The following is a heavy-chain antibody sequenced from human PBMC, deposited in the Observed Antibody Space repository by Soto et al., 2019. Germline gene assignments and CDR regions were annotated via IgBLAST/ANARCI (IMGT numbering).Heavy chain of an antibody. CDR2: IKSKTDGGTT. Sequence: EVQLVESGGGLVKPGGSLRLSCAASGFTFSNARMSWVRQAPGKGLEWVGRIKSKTDGGTTDYAAPVKGRFTISRDDSKNTLYLQMNSLKTEDTAVYYCTSENGYSSSWYSYDAFDIWGQGTMVTVSS. V-gene: IGHV3-15*01. CDR3: TSENGYSSSWYSYDAFDI. CDR1: GFTFSNAR. D-gene: IGHD6-13*01. J-gene: IGHJ3*02.